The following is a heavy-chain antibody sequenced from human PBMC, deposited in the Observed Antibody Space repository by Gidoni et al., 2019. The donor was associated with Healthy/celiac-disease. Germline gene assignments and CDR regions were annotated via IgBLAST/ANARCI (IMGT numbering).Heavy chain of an antibody. J-gene: IGHJ4*02. D-gene: IGHD3-22*01. CDR2: IYHSGST. CDR1: GYSISSGYY. CDR3: ARDSVVPGTESISSGYPVN. Sequence: QVQLQESGPGLVKPSETLSLTCAVSGYSISSGYYWGWIRQPPGKGLEWIGSIYHSGSTYYNPSLKSRVTISVDTSKNQFSLKLSSVTAADTAVYYCARDSVVPGTESISSGYPVNWGQGTLVTVSS. V-gene: IGHV4-38-2*02.